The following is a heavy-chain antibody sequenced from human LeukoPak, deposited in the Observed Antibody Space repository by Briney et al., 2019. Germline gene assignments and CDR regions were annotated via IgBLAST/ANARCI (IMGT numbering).Heavy chain of an antibody. V-gene: IGHV3-30*04. Sequence: GGSLRLSCAASGFTFSSYAMHWVRQAPGKGLEWVAVISYDGSNKYYADSVKGRFTISRDNSKNTLYLQMNSLRAEDTAVYYCARDAGVNDAFDIWGQGTMVTVSS. CDR2: ISYDGSNK. CDR3: ARDAGVNDAFDI. D-gene: IGHD3-10*01. CDR1: GFTFSSYA. J-gene: IGHJ3*02.